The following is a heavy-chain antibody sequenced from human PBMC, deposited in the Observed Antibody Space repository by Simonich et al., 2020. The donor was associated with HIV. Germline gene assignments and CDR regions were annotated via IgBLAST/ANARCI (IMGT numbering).Heavy chain of an antibody. D-gene: IGHD1-26*01. J-gene: IGHJ4*02. CDR1: EFPFTSYS. V-gene: IGHV3-21*01. CDR2: ISSTSSFI. Sequence: EVHLVESGGGLVKPGGSLRLSCAASEFPFTSYSMNWVRQAPGKGLEWVPSISSTSSFIYYADSVKGRFTISRDNAKNTLYLQMNSLRAEDTAVYYCAREHSGSHLNIDYWGQGTLVTVSS. CDR3: AREHSGSHLNIDY.